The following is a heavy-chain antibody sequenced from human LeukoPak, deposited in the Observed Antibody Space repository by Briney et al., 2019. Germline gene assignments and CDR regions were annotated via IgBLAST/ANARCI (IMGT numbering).Heavy chain of an antibody. CDR1: GFAFGSEA. Sequence: GGSLRLSCAVSGFAFGSEAMSWVRQSPARGLEWVASISPGGGTTYYADYVKGRFTISRDNAKNSLDLQMSSLRPEDTALYYCVKDKHRDGYTYGVYDSWGQGTLITVSS. J-gene: IGHJ5*01. D-gene: IGHD5-18*01. V-gene: IGHV3-23*01. CDR3: VKDKHRDGYTYGVYDS. CDR2: ISPGGGTT.